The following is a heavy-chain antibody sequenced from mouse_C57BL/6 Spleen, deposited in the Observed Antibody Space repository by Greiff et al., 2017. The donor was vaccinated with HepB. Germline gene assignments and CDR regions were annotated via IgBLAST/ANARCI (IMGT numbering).Heavy chain of an antibody. CDR3: ARRPYDYDGDGYAMDY. V-gene: IGHV1-9*01. CDR2: ILPGSGST. CDR1: GYTFTGYW. D-gene: IGHD2-4*01. J-gene: IGHJ4*01. Sequence: QVQLQQSGAELMKPGASVKLSCKATGYTFTGYWIEWVKQRPGHGLEWIGEILPGSGSTNYNEKFKGKATFTADTSSNTAYMQLSSLTTEDSASYYCARRPYDYDGDGYAMDYWGQGTSVTVSS.